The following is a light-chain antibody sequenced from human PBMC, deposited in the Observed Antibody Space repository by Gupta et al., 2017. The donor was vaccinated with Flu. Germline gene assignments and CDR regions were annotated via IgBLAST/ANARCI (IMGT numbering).Light chain of an antibody. CDR3: QQDANSPWT. CDR1: QDVTSSY. J-gene: IGKJ1*01. V-gene: IGKV3-20*01. Sequence: EIVLTQSPGTLSLSPGERAALSCRASQDVTSSYLAWYQQKPGQAPRLLIYGASSRATGIPDRFSGSGSGTDFTLTISRLEPEDFAVYYCQQDANSPWTFGQGTKVEIK. CDR2: GAS.